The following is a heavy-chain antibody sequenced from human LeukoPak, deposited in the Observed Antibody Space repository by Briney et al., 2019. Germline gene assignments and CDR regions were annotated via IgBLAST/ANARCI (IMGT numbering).Heavy chain of an antibody. CDR2: MNPNSGNT. D-gene: IGHD6-13*01. J-gene: IGHJ3*02. Sequence: ASVTVSCTASGYTFTMYDINWVRQAAGQGRAGMGWMNPNSGNTGYAQKFQGRVTITRTTSISTAYMELSSLRSEDTAVYYCARGKKHSSSWYHDAFDIWGQGTMVTVSS. V-gene: IGHV1-8*03. CDR1: GYTFTMYD. CDR3: ARGKKHSSSWYHDAFDI.